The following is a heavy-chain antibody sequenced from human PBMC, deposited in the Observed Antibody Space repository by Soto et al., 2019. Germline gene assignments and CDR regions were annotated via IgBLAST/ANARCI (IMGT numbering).Heavy chain of an antibody. V-gene: IGHV4-61*01. CDR3: ARDRATGSIDY. Sequence: QVQLQESGPGLVKPSETLSLTCTVSGGSVSSGSYYWSWIRQPPGKGLEWIGYIYYSGSTNYNPSLKSRVTISVDTSKNQFSLKLSSVTAADTAVYYCARDRATGSIDYWGQGTLVTVSS. CDR2: IYYSGST. J-gene: IGHJ4*02. CDR1: GGSVSSGSYY. D-gene: IGHD1-26*01.